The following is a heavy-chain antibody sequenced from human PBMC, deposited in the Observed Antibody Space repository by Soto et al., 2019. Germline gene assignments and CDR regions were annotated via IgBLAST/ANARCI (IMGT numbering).Heavy chain of an antibody. CDR1: GFTFSNYA. Sequence: GGSLRLSCAASGFTFSNYAISWVRQAPGKGLEWVSIISGSGDTSYYADSVKGRFTISRDNSRNTLYLQMNRLRAEDTAIYYCAKERLQWLAPTCFDYWGQGTQVTVSS. J-gene: IGHJ4*02. D-gene: IGHD6-19*01. CDR2: ISGSGDTS. V-gene: IGHV3-23*01. CDR3: AKERLQWLAPTCFDY.